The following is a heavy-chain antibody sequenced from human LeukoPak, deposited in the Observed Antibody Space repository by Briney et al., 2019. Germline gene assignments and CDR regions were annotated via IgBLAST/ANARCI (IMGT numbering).Heavy chain of an antibody. D-gene: IGHD6-13*01. Sequence: SETLSLTCTVSGASISSYYWSWIRQPPGKGLEWIGYIYYSGSTNYNPSLKSRVTISVDTSKNQFSLKLNSVTAADTAVYYCARDDGSSWPDGDYWGQGTLVTVSS. CDR1: GASISSYY. J-gene: IGHJ4*02. CDR2: IYYSGST. V-gene: IGHV4-59*01. CDR3: ARDDGSSWPDGDY.